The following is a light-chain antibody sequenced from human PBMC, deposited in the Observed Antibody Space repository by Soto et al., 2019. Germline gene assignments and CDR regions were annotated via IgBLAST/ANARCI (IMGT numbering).Light chain of an antibody. CDR2: AAS. CDR1: QGISSY. CDR3: QQYGISPPT. Sequence: IQLTQSPSSLSASVGDRVTITCRASQGISSYLAWYQQQPGKAPKLLIYAASTLQSGVPSRFSGSGSGTDFTLTISSLQPEDLAVYVCQQYGISPPTFGKGTKVDVK. V-gene: IGKV1-9*01. J-gene: IGKJ1*01.